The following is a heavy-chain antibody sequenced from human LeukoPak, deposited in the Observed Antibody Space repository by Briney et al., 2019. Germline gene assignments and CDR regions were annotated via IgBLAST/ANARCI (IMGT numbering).Heavy chain of an antibody. J-gene: IGHJ6*03. D-gene: IGHD1-26*01. CDR3: ARDPYSGGYGDYYYYYMDL. V-gene: IGHV3-21*01. Sequence: GGSLRLSCAASGFTFSTYNMNWVRQAPGKGLEWVSSITSSSTYIYYADSVKGRFTISRDNAKNSLYLQMNSLRAEDTAVYYCARDPYSGGYGDYYYYYMDLWGQGTTVTNSS. CDR2: ITSSSTYI. CDR1: GFTFSTYN.